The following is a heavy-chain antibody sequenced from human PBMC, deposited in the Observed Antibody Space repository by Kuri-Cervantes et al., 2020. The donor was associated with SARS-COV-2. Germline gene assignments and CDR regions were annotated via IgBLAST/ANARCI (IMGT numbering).Heavy chain of an antibody. D-gene: IGHD6-13*01. CDR2: IYPGDSDT. CDR3: ERPRGGSSWSRDAFDI. J-gene: IGHJ3*02. Sequence: GESLKISCKGSGYSFTSYWIGWVRQMPGKGLEWMGIIYPGDSDTRYSPSFQCQVTISADKSISIAYLQWGSLKASDTAMYYCERPRGGSSWSRDAFDIWGQGTMVTVSS. CDR1: GYSFTSYW. V-gene: IGHV5-51*01.